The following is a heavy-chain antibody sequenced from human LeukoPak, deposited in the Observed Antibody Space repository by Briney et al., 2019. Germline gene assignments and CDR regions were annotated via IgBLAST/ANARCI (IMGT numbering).Heavy chain of an antibody. Sequence: GYADSVKGRFTISRDNAKNSLYLQMNSLRAEDTAVYYCARDRKSSSWYGATFDYWGQGTLVTVSS. J-gene: IGHJ4*02. CDR3: ARDRKSSSWYGATFDY. V-gene: IGHV3-20*03. D-gene: IGHD6-13*01.